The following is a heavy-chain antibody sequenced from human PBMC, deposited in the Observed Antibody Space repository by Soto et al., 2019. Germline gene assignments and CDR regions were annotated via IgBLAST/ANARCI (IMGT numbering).Heavy chain of an antibody. Sequence: QVQLVQSGAEVKKPGASVKVSCKASGYPFTSSGISWVRQAPGPGLGWMGWLSACNGNTNYAQKLQGRVTMTTDTSTCTAYIELRSLRSDDTAVYYCSREKESTVTIFDYWGQGTLVTVSS. CDR3: SREKESTVTIFDY. V-gene: IGHV1-18*01. CDR2: LSACNGNT. J-gene: IGHJ4*02. CDR1: GYPFTSSG. D-gene: IGHD4-17*01.